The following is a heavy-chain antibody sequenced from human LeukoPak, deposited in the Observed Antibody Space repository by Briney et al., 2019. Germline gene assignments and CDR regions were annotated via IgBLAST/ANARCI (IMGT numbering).Heavy chain of an antibody. J-gene: IGHJ4*02. Sequence: SETLSLTCAVSGGSISSSNWWSWVRQPPGKGLEWIGEIYHSGSTNYNPSLKSRVTISVDTSKNQFSLKLSSVTAADTAVYYCARHRSRWLQSSFDYWGQGTLVTVSS. D-gene: IGHD5-24*01. CDR3: ARHRSRWLQSSFDY. CDR2: IYHSGST. V-gene: IGHV4-4*02. CDR1: GGSISSSNW.